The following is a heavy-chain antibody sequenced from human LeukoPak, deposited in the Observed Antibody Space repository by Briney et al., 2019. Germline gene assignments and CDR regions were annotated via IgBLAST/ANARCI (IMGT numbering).Heavy chain of an antibody. CDR2: ISHSGST. V-gene: IGHV4-4*02. J-gene: IGHJ2*01. Sequence: SGTLSLTCAVSGDSITNRNWWNWVRQPPGKGLEWIGEISHSGSTNYNPSLKSRVTISVDKSKNEFSLNLSSVTAADTAVYYCARDSPAYSSGGNCYNWYFDLWGRGTLVSVSS. CDR3: ARDSPAYSSGGNCYNWYFDL. D-gene: IGHD2-15*01. CDR1: GDSITNRNW.